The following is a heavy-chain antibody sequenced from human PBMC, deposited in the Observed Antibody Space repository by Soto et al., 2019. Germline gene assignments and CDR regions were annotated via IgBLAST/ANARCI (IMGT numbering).Heavy chain of an antibody. CDR2: IYYSGST. V-gene: IGHV4-59*08. D-gene: IGHD1-26*01. J-gene: IGHJ4*02. Sequence: QVQLQESGPGLVKPSETLSLTCTVSGGSITSYYWSWIRQPPGKGLEWIGYIYYSGSTNYNPSLKSRVTISVDTSKNQCSLKLSSVTAADTAVYYCARHGNRGSYNYWGQGTLVTVSS. CDR1: GGSITSYY. CDR3: ARHGNRGSYNY.